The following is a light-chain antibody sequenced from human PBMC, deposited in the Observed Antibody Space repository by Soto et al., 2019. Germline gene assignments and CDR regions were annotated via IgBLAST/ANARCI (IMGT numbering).Light chain of an antibody. CDR2: GAS. J-gene: IGKJ5*01. CDR1: QSVRNSY. Sequence: EIVLTQSPGTLSLSPRERATLSCRASQSVRNSYLAWYQQKPGQAPRLLMSGASSRSTGIPDRFSGNGSGTDFTLTIIILDPEDSAVYDCQQYGNSPQITFGQGTRLEIK. CDR3: QQYGNSPQIT. V-gene: IGKV3-20*01.